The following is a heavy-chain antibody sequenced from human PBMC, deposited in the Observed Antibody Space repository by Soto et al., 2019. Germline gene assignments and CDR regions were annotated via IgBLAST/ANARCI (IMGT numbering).Heavy chain of an antibody. J-gene: IGHJ5*02. V-gene: IGHV3-66*01. Sequence: EVQLVESGGGLVQPGGSLRLSCAASGFSVSDNYMSWVRQAPGKGLEWISVIYSSGDTYSADSVKGRLTISTDNSRNTLYLQIDDLRVEDTAIYYCARDPGYGRGVSFDPWGQGIPVTVSS. CDR2: IYSSGDT. D-gene: IGHD2-8*01. CDR1: GFSVSDNY. CDR3: ARDPGYGRGVSFDP.